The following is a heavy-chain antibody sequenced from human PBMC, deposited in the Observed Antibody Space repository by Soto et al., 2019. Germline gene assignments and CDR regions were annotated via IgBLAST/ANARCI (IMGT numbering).Heavy chain of an antibody. CDR3: ARVQYCSGGSCYYFDY. CDR1: GFTFSSYG. Sequence: PGGSLRLSFEASGFTFSSYGMHWVRQAPGTGLEWVAVIWYDGSNKYYADSVKGRFTISRDNSKNTLYLQMNSLRAEDTAVYYCARVQYCSGGSCYYFDYWGQGT. V-gene: IGHV3-33*01. J-gene: IGHJ4*02. CDR2: IWYDGSNK. D-gene: IGHD2-15*01.